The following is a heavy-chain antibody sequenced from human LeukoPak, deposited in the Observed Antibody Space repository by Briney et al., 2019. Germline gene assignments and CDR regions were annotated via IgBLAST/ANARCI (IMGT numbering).Heavy chain of an antibody. Sequence: GGSLRLSCAASGFTFSYYVMNWVRQAPGKGLEWVSGISASTSGTYYADSVKGRFTISRDNSKDTVFLQMNSLRAEDTAVYYCAKVRTYFYHGLDVWGQGTTVTVSS. CDR2: ISASTSGT. CDR3: AKVRTYFYHGLDV. D-gene: IGHD1-14*01. V-gene: IGHV3-23*01. CDR1: GFTFSYYV. J-gene: IGHJ6*02.